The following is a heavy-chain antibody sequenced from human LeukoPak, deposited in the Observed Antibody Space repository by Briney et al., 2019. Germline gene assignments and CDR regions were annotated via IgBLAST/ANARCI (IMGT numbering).Heavy chain of an antibody. Sequence: RSGGSLRLSCAVSGYSFSSHGMHWVRQAPGKGLEWVAAIWYDGSQKYYADTVKGRFTISRDNAKNSLYLQMNSLRAEDTAVYYCARGPADHSSSYWPWGKYYYYYYGMDVWGQGTTVTVSS. CDR2: IWYDGSQK. J-gene: IGHJ6*02. CDR3: ARGPADHSSSYWPWGKYYYYYYGMDV. CDR1: GYSFSSHG. V-gene: IGHV3-33*01. D-gene: IGHD6-13*01.